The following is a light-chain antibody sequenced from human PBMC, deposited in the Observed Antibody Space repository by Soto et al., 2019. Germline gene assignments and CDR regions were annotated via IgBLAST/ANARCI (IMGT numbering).Light chain of an antibody. CDR1: SSNIGAGYD. J-gene: IGLJ1*01. CDR2: GNS. V-gene: IGLV1-40*01. Sequence: QSVLTQPPSVSGAPGQGVTISCTGSSSNIGAGYDVHWYQQLPGTAPKLLIYGNSNRPSGVPDRFSGSKSGTSASPAITGLQAEDEADYYCQSYDSRLSASGYVFGTGTKVTVL. CDR3: QSYDSRLSASGYV.